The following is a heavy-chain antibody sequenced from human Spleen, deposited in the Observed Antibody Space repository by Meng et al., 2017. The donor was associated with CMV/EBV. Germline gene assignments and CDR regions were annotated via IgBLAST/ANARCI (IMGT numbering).Heavy chain of an antibody. CDR3: ARAGAAVTTNFDF. Sequence: QLQLVQSGPEVKKPGASVKVSCTASGYLFISYAIHWVRQAPGQGLEWMGWISAYNGKPDYAQKFQGRVTMTTDTSTSTAHMEMRSLRSDDSAMYYCARAGAAVTTNFDFWGQGTLVTVSS. J-gene: IGHJ4*02. V-gene: IGHV1-18*01. D-gene: IGHD4-17*01. CDR1: GYLFISYA. CDR2: ISAYNGKP.